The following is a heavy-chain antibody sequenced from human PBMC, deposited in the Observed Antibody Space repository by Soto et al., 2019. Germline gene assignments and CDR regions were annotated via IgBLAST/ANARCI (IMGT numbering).Heavy chain of an antibody. D-gene: IGHD2-2*01. Sequence: GASVKVSCKASGGSFGSYAISWVRQAPGQGPEWMGGIIPIFGTANYAQKFQGRVTITADESTSTAYMELSSLRSEDTAVYYCARWFQSPNQPLYYYYCYGKDVWGQGTTVTVSS. J-gene: IGHJ6*02. CDR2: IIPIFGTA. V-gene: IGHV1-69*13. CDR1: GGSFGSYA. CDR3: ARWFQSPNQPLYYYYCYGKDV.